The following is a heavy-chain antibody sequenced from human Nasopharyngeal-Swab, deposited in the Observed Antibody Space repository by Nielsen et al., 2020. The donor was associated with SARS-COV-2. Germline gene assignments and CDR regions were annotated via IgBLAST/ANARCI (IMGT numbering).Heavy chain of an antibody. CDR2: ISGSGGTT. Sequence: GESLKISCAASGFTFSSYAMNWVRQGPGKGLEWVSEISGSGGTTYYADSVKGRFTISRDNSKNTLYLQMNSLRAEDTAVYYCARGNYYDSSGYSDAFDIWGQGTMVTVSS. J-gene: IGHJ3*02. CDR1: GFTFSSYA. CDR3: ARGNYYDSSGYSDAFDI. V-gene: IGHV3-23*01. D-gene: IGHD3-22*01.